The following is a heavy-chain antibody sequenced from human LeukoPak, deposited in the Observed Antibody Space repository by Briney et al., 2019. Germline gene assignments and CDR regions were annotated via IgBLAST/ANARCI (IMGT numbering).Heavy chain of an antibody. CDR3: ARDPIWFGESLYYFDY. CDR1: GYTFTSHY. V-gene: IGHV1-46*01. J-gene: IGHJ4*02. CDR2: INPSGGST. D-gene: IGHD3-10*01. Sequence: ASVKVSCKASGYTFTSHYMHWVRQAPGQGLEWMGIINPSGGSTSYAQKFQGRVTMTRDMSTSTVYMELSSLRSEDTAVYYCARDPIWFGESLYYFDYWGQGTLVTVSS.